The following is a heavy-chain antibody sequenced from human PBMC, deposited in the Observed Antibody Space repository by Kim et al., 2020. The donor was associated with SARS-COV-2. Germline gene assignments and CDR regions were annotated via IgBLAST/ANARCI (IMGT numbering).Heavy chain of an antibody. CDR1: GFTFSRYA. CDR2: IYSGGSST. Sequence: GGSLRLSCAASGFTFSRYAMSWVRQAPGKGLEWVSVIYSGGSSTYYADSVKGRFTISRDNAKNTLYLQMNSLRAEDTAVYYCAGFVEMATITYYYYGMDVWGQGTTVTVSS. J-gene: IGHJ6*02. D-gene: IGHD5-12*01. CDR3: AGFVEMATITYYYYGMDV. V-gene: IGHV3-23*03.